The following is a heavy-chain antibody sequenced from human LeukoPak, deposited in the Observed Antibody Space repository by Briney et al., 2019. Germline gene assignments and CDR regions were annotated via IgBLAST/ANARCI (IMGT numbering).Heavy chain of an antibody. CDR3: TREDHSNYNY. Sequence: HSGGSLRLSCAASGFSFSSYSMNWVRQAPGKGLEWVSYIDRSSTTIYYADSVKGRFTISRDNAKNSLYLQMNSLRSEDMAVYYCTREDHSNYNYWGQGTLVTVSS. CDR1: GFSFSSYS. V-gene: IGHV3-48*01. D-gene: IGHD4-11*01. J-gene: IGHJ4*02. CDR2: IDRSSTTI.